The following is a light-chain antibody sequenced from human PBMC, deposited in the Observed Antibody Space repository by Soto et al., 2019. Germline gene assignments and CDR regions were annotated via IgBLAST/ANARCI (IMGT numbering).Light chain of an antibody. J-gene: IGKJ1*01. CDR3: LQDYSYPRT. CDR2: GAS. CDR1: QDIRTE. V-gene: IGKV1-6*01. Sequence: AIQMTQSPSSLSASVGDRVTITCRASQDIRTELGWYQQKPGKAPKLLIYGASTLQSGVPSRFRGSGSGTDFTLTISSLQPEDFATYYCLQDYSYPRTFGQGTKVEI.